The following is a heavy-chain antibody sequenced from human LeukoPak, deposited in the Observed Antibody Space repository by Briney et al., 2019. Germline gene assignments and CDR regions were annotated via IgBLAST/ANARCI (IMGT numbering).Heavy chain of an antibody. D-gene: IGHD4-17*01. J-gene: IGHJ6*03. Sequence: ASVKVSCKASGYTFTSYGISWVRQAPGQGLEWMGWISAYNGNTNYAQKFQGRVTMTRDTSISTAYMDLSSLRSDDTAVYYCASGSAVTTLPHFYYYMNVWGKGTTVTVSS. CDR2: ISAYNGNT. CDR3: ASGSAVTTLPHFYYYMNV. V-gene: IGHV1-18*01. CDR1: GYTFTSYG.